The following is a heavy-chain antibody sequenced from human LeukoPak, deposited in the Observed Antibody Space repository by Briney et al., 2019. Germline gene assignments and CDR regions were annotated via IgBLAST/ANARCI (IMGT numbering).Heavy chain of an antibody. V-gene: IGHV3-23*01. D-gene: IGHD6-13*01. CDR2: ISRSGGST. Sequence: GGSLRLSCAASGFTSSTYWMHGLRHAPGKGLVWVSTISRSGGSTYYADSVQGRFTISRDNSKITLFLQMNSLRADDTAVYFCAKDQKSIAATGYDYWGQGTLVTVSS. CDR3: AKDQKSIAATGYDY. CDR1: GFTSSTYW. J-gene: IGHJ4*02.